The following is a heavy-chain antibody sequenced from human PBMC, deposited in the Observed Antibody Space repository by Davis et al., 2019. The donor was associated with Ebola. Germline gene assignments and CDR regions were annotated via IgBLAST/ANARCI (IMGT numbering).Heavy chain of an antibody. CDR3: ARDRHDTSGYGF. CDR1: GASISSGFFS. J-gene: IGHJ4*02. CDR2: MYTSGST. Sequence: SETLSLTCNVTGASISSGFFSWTWVRQPAGKGLEWIGHMYTSGSTNYNTSLKSRVTISADTSKNQFFLKLSSVTAADTAIYYCARDRHDTSGYGFWGQGTLVTVSS. V-gene: IGHV4-61*09. D-gene: IGHD3-22*01.